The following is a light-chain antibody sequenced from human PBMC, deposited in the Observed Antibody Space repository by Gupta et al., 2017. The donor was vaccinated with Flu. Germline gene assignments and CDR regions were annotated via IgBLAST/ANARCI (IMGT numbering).Light chain of an antibody. Sequence: DIQMTQSPSSLSASVGDRVTITCRASQSISSYLNWYQQKPGKAPKLLIYAASSLQSGVPSRFSGSGSGTEFTLTISSLQPEDFATYYCQQSYSNPSITFGQGTRLEIK. CDR1: QSISSY. J-gene: IGKJ5*01. V-gene: IGKV1-39*01. CDR2: AAS. CDR3: QQSYSNPSIT.